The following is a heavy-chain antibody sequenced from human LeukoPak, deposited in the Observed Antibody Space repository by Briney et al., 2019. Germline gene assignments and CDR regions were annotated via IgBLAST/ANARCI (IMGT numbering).Heavy chain of an antibody. V-gene: IGHV3-23*01. CDR1: GFTFSSYA. J-gene: IGHJ4*02. Sequence: GGSLRLSCAASGFTFSSYAMSWVRQAPGKGLEWVSGISGSGGSTYYADSVKGRFTISRDNSKNMLYLQMSSLRAEDTAVYYCAKDNGIVAPSIPLDYWGQGTLVTVSS. CDR3: AKDNGIVAPSIPLDY. D-gene: IGHD5-12*01. CDR2: ISGSGGST.